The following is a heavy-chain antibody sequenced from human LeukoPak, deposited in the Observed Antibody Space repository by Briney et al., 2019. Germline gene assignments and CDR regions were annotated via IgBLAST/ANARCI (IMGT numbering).Heavy chain of an antibody. J-gene: IGHJ5*02. CDR2: IYTRGNT. CDR1: GGSISSYY. D-gene: IGHD2-15*01. Sequence: PSETLSLTCTVSGGSISSYYWSWIRQPAGKGLEWIGRIYTRGNTNYNPSLKSRVTISVDTSKNHFSLKLSSVTAADTTVYYCARENCSDGSCWFGPWGQGTLVTVSS. CDR3: ARENCSDGSCWFGP. V-gene: IGHV4-4*07.